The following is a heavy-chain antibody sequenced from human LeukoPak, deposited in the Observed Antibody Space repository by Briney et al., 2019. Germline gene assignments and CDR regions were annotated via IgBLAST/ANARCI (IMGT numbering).Heavy chain of an antibody. J-gene: IGHJ4*02. CDR1: GGSISSSSYY. Sequence: KASETLSLTCTVSGGSISSSSYYWGWIRQPPGKGLERIGSIYYSGSTYYNPSLKSRVTISVDTSKNQFSLKLSSVTAADTAVYYCERGIANVYYYYYYFDYWGQGTLVTVSS. V-gene: IGHV4-39*01. D-gene: IGHD3-16*01. CDR3: ERGIANVYYYYYYFDY. CDR2: IYYSGST.